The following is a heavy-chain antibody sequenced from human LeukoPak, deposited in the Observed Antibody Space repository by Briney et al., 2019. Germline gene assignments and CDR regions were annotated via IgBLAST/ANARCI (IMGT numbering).Heavy chain of an antibody. V-gene: IGHV3-30-3*01. CDR3: AKDRGGGFDY. CDR1: GFTFSSYA. D-gene: IGHD2-15*01. J-gene: IGHJ4*02. CDR2: ISHGGSNK. Sequence: GGSLRLSCAASGFTFSSYAMHWVRQAPGKGLEWVAVISHGGSNKYYADSAKGRFTISRDNSKNTLYLQMNSLRAEDTAVYYCAKDRGGGFDYWGQGTLVTVSS.